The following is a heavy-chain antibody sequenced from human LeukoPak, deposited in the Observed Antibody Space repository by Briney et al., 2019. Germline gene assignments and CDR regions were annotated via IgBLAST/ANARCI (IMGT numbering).Heavy chain of an antibody. CDR3: ARHRQWLLRMDY. V-gene: IGHV4-39*01. D-gene: IGHD3-22*01. CDR1: GGSISSSSYY. CDR2: IYYGGTT. Sequence: PSETLSLTCTVSGGSISSSSYYWGWIRQPPGKGLEWIGSIYYGGTTYYNPPLKSRVTISVDTSKNQLSLKLTSVTATDTAVYYCARHRQWLLRMDYWGQGALVTVSS. J-gene: IGHJ4*02.